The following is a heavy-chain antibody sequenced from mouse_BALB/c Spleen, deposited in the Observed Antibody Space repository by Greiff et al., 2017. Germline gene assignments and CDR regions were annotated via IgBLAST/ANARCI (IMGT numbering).Heavy chain of an antibody. V-gene: IGHV1-82*01. Sequence: VQLQQSGPELVKPGASVKISCKASGYAFSSSWMNWVKQRPGQGLEWIGRIYPGDGDTNYNGKFKGKATLTADKSSSTAYMQLSSLTSVDSAVYFCARREITGTGAMDYWGQGTSVTVSS. CDR3: ARREITGTGAMDY. CDR1: GYAFSSSW. D-gene: IGHD4-1*01. CDR2: IYPGDGDT. J-gene: IGHJ4*01.